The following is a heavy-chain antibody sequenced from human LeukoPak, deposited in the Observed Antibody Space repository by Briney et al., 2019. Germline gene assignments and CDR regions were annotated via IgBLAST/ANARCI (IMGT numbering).Heavy chain of an antibody. Sequence: SETLSLTCTVSGGSISSGGYYWSWIRQPPGKGLEWIGYIYHSGSTYYNPSLKSRVAISVDRSKNQFSLKLSSVTAADTAVYYCARGRQPERRLREVDYWGQGTLVTVSS. V-gene: IGHV4-30-2*01. J-gene: IGHJ4*02. CDR1: GGSISSGGYY. D-gene: IGHD1-1*01. CDR2: IYHSGST. CDR3: ARGRQPERRLREVDY.